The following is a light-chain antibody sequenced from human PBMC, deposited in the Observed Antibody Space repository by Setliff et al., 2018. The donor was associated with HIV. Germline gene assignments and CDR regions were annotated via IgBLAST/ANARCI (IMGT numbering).Light chain of an antibody. CDR2: QDS. V-gene: IGLV3-1*01. J-gene: IGLJ1*01. Sequence: ELTQPPSVSVSPGQTASITCSGDKLGDKYACWYQQKPGQSPVLVIYQDSKRPSGIPERFSGSNSGNTATLTISGTQAMGEADYYCQAWDSSILYVFGTGTKVTVL. CDR1: KLGDKY. CDR3: QAWDSSILYV.